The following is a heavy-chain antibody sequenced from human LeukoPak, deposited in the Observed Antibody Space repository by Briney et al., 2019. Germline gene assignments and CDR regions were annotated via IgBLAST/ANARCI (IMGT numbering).Heavy chain of an antibody. J-gene: IGHJ4*02. D-gene: IGHD3-10*01. CDR3: AKDRDVVLLWFGELLGPNFDY. V-gene: IGHV3-23*01. CDR1: GFTFSSYA. Sequence: GGSLRLSCAASGFTFSSYAMSWVRQAPGEGLEWVSAISGSGGSTYYADSVKGRFTISRDNSKNTLYLQMNSLRAEDTAVYYCAKDRDVVLLWFGELLGPNFDYWGQGTLVTVSS. CDR2: ISGSGGST.